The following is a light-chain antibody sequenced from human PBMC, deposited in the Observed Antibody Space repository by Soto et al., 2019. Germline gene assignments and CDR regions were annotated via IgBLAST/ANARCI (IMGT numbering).Light chain of an antibody. V-gene: IGKV3-15*01. CDR1: QSVSSY. CDR3: QQYYSFPRT. J-gene: IGKJ1*01. CDR2: GAS. Sequence: EIVLTQSPGTLSLSPGERATLSCRASQSVSSYYLAWYQQKPGQAPRLLIYGASTRATGIPARFSGSGSGTEFTLTISCLQSEDFATYYCQQYYSFPRTFGQGTKVDIK.